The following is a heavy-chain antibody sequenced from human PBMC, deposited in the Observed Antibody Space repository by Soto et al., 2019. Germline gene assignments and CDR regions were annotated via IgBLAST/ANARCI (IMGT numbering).Heavy chain of an antibody. D-gene: IGHD3-3*01. CDR3: ARGSPQFWQLFDN. CDR1: GLTFRAYY. V-gene: IGHV3-11*01. Sequence: GGSLRLSCTASGLTFRAYYMNWIRQAPGKGLEWVSYISTGGSTIFYADSVKGRFTISRDNAKNSLSLQMDSLRADDTGVYYCARGSPQFWQLFDNWGQGALVTVSS. J-gene: IGHJ4*02. CDR2: ISTGGSTI.